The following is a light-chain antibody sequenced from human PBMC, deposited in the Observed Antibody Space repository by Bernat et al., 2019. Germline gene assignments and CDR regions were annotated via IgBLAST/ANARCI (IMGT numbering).Light chain of an antibody. Sequence: QSALTQPASVSGSPGQSITISCTGTSSDVGGYNYVSWYQQHPGKAPKIMIYDVSGRPSGVSNRFSGSKSGNTASLTISGLQAEDEADYYCSSYSRSNTLYVFGSGTKVTVL. J-gene: IGLJ1*01. CDR2: DVS. V-gene: IGLV2-14*03. CDR1: SSDVGGYNY. CDR3: SSYSRSNTLYV.